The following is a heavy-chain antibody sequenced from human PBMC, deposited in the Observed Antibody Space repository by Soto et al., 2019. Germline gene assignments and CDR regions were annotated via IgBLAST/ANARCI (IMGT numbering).Heavy chain of an antibody. Sequence: PGESLKISCKGSGYSFTSYWIGWVRQMPGKGLEWMGIIYPGDSDTRYSPSFQGQVTISADKSISTAYLQWSSLKASDTAMYYCASRIVDTAMVTDYYYYYMDVWGKGNTVTFSS. J-gene: IGHJ6*03. D-gene: IGHD5-18*01. CDR3: ASRIVDTAMVTDYYYYYMDV. CDR2: IYPGDSDT. V-gene: IGHV5-51*01. CDR1: GYSFTSYW.